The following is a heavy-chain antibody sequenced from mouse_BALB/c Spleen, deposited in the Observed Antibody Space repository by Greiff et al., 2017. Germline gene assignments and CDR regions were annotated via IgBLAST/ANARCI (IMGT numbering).Heavy chain of an antibody. V-gene: IGHV5-17*02. D-gene: IGHD1-1*01. CDR1: GFTFSSFG. CDR2: ISSGSSTI. J-gene: IGHJ1*01. Sequence: EVKLMESGGGLVQPGGSRKLSCAASGFTFSSFGMHWVRQAPEKGLEWVAYISSGSSTIYYADTVKGRFTISRDNPKNTLFLQMTSLRSEDTAMYYCARSPHYYGSSYGYWYFDVWGAGTTVTVSS. CDR3: ARSPHYYGSSYGYWYFDV.